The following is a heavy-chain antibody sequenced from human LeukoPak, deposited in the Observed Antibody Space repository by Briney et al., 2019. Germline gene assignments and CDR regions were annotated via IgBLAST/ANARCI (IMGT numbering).Heavy chain of an antibody. J-gene: IGHJ6*03. V-gene: IGHV1-2*06. D-gene: IGHD3-10*01. CDR2: INPNSGGT. CDR1: GYTFTGYY. Sequence: ASVKVSCKASGYTFTGYYMHWVRQAPGQGLEWMGRINPNSGGTNYAQKFQGRVTMTRDTSISTACMELSRLRSDDTAVYYCARDSGRFGEEYCYYYYYMDVWGKGTTVTVSS. CDR3: ARDSGRFGEEYCYYYYYMDV.